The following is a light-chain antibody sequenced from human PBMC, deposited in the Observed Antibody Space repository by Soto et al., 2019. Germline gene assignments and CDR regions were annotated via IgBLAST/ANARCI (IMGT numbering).Light chain of an antibody. J-gene: IGKJ1*01. CDR3: QQYNSYSRT. CDR2: KAS. Sequence: DIRVTQSPPTLSASVGDRVTITWRASQTITTWMAWYQQKPGKAPKLLIYKASSLESGVPSRFSGSGSGTEFTLTISSLQPDDFATYYCQQYNSYSRTFGQGTKGDIK. V-gene: IGKV1-5*03. CDR1: QTITTW.